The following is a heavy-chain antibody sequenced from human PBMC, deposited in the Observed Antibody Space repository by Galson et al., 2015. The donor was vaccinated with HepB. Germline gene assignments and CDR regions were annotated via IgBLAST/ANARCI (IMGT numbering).Heavy chain of an antibody. Sequence: SLILSCAASGVTFISYAMSWFRQAPGKGLEWVSAISGSGGSTYYADSVKGRFTISRDKSKNTLYLQMNTLTAEDTAVYYCAKVYLSAHELVGMDVWGQGTTVTVSS. J-gene: IGHJ6*02. D-gene: IGHD1-1*01. CDR2: ISGSGGST. CDR1: GVTFISYA. V-gene: IGHV3-23*01. CDR3: AKVYLSAHELVGMDV.